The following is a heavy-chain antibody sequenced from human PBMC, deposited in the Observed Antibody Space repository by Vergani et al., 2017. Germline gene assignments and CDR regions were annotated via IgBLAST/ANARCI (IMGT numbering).Heavy chain of an antibody. CDR1: GFTFSNFR. D-gene: IGHD5-12*01. J-gene: IGHJ4*02. CDR2: IGKDGMNT. CDR3: AKYVRGSTDGLPDS. V-gene: IGHV3-30*02. Sequence: QVQLVESAGGVVQPGGSLRLSCAASGFTFSNFRMHWIRQAPGKGLEWLAYIGKDGMNTRYRDAGKGRFTVSRDNSKDILYLQMDSLRSEDTALYYCAKYVRGSTDGLPDSWGPGPLVMVSS.